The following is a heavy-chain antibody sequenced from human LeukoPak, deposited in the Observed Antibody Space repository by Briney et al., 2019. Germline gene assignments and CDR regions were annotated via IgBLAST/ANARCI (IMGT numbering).Heavy chain of an antibody. CDR1: GFTVCRSI. CDR3: AKDLSGSSIERGYMDV. CDR2: ISNSDSTI. D-gene: IGHD1-26*01. Sequence: GGSLRLSCAASGFTVCRSIMNWVRQAPGKGLEWVSYISNSDSTIYYADSVKGRFTISSDNARNSLYLQMNSLRAEDTAVYYCAKDLSGSSIERGYMDVWGKGTTVTVSS. J-gene: IGHJ6*03. V-gene: IGHV3-48*01.